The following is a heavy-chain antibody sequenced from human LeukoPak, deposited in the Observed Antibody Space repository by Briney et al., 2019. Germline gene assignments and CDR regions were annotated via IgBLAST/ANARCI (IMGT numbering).Heavy chain of an antibody. CDR3: ARHGIVDDFWSGYQYGYFDY. CDR2: IYYSGST. CDR1: GGSISSGGYY. J-gene: IGHJ4*02. D-gene: IGHD3-3*01. Sequence: NSSQTLSLTCTVSGGSISSGGYYWSWIRQPPGKGLEWIGSIYYSGSTYYNPSLKSRVTISVDTSKNQFSLKLSSVTAADTAVYYCARHGIVDDFWSGYQYGYFDYWGQGTLVTVSS. V-gene: IGHV4-39*01.